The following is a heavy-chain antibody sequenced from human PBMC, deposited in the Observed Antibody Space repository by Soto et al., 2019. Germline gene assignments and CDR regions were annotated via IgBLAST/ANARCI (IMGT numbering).Heavy chain of an antibody. J-gene: IGHJ5*02. CDR2: IYYSGTT. D-gene: IGHD2-2*01. CDR3: ARCSLVVVPAPGFDP. Sequence: SETLSLTCTVSGGSISSGGYYWSWIRRHPGKGLEWIGYIYYSGTTYYNPSLKSRVTISVDTSKNQFSLKLSSVSAADTALYYCARCSLVVVPAPGFDPWGRGTLVTVSS. V-gene: IGHV4-31*03. CDR1: GGSISSGGYY.